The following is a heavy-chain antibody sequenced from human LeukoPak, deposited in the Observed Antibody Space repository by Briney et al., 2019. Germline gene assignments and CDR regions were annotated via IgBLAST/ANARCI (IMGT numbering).Heavy chain of an antibody. CDR3: ARGLGYSSGWYFDY. CDR2: IYSGGST. D-gene: IGHD6-19*01. CDR1: GFTVSSNY. Sequence: PGGSLRLSCAAPGFTVSSNYMSWVRQAPGKGLEWVSVIYSGGSTYYADSVKGRFTISRDNSKNTLYLQMNSLRAEDTAVYYCARGLGYSSGWYFDYWGQGTLVTVSS. V-gene: IGHV3-66*02. J-gene: IGHJ4*02.